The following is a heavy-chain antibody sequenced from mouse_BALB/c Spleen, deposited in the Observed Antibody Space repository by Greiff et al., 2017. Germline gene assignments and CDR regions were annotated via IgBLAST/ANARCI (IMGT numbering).Heavy chain of an antibody. CDR2: INPSNGGT. Sequence: QVQLQQSGAELVKPGASVTLSCKASGYTFTSYYMYWVKQRPGQGLEWIGEINPSNGGTNFNEKFKSKATLTVDKSSSTAYMQLSSLTSEDSAVYYCTRWVITTVVAPYYSIDYWGQGTSVTVSS. D-gene: IGHD1-1*01. V-gene: IGHV1S81*02. CDR3: TRWVITTVVAPYYSIDY. J-gene: IGHJ4*01. CDR1: GYTFTSYY.